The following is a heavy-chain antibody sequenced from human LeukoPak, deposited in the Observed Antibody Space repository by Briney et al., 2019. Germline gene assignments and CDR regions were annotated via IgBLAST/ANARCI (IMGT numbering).Heavy chain of an antibody. CDR2: IHHSVST. D-gene: IGHD2-15*01. Sequence: PSETLSLTCSVSGFSSSNGYYWGWIRQPPGKGLDWIGIIHHSVSTYYNPSLKSRVTMSVNTSKNQFSLKLSSVTAADTALYYCTRRISGAWFDPWGQGTLVTVSS. CDR1: GFSSSNGYY. CDR3: TRRISGAWFDP. V-gene: IGHV4-38-2*02. J-gene: IGHJ5*02.